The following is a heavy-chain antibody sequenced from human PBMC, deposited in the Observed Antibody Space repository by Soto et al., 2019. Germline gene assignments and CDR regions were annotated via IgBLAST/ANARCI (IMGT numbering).Heavy chain of an antibody. CDR3: ARDLGAFNYGSAYFDY. CDR2: IWYDGSNQ. D-gene: IGHD3-10*01. CDR1: GFTFSTYG. V-gene: IGHV3-33*01. Sequence: GGSLRLSCAPSGFTFSTYGMHWVRQAPGKGLEWVAVIWYDGSNQYYADSVKGRFTISRDNTKNMLYLQMNSLRAEDTAVYYCARDLGAFNYGSAYFDYWGQGTPVTVSS. J-gene: IGHJ4*02.